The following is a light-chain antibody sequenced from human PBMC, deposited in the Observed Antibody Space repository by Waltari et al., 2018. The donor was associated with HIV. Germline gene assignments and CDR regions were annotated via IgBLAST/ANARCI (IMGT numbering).Light chain of an antibody. CDR3: QQYFSTPYT. CDR1: QSVLYSSNNKSY. V-gene: IGKV4-1*01. J-gene: IGKJ2*01. CDR2: WAS. Sequence: DIVMTQSPDSLAVSLGERATINCKSSQSVLYSSNNKSYLTWYQQKPGQPPKLLIYWASTRASGVPDRFNGSGSGTDFTLTISSLQAEDVAVYYCQQYFSTPYTFGQGTKLEIK.